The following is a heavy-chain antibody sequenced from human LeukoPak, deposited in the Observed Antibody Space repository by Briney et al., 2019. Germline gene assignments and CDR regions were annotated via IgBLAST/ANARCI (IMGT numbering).Heavy chain of an antibody. CDR1: GFTFSSYS. Sequence: PGGSLRLSCAASGFTFSSYSMSWVRQAPGKGLEWVSAISGSGGSTYYADSVKGRFTISRDNSKNTLYLQMNSLRAEDTAVYYCAKDSGSYFGLFDYWGQGTLVTVSS. V-gene: IGHV3-23*01. CDR3: AKDSGSYFGLFDY. J-gene: IGHJ4*02. CDR2: ISGSGGST. D-gene: IGHD1-26*01.